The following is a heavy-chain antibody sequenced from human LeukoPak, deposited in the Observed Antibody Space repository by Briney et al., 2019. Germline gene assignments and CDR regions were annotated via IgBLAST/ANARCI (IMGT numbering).Heavy chain of an antibody. CDR1: GGSISSSNW. Sequence: PSETLSLTCAVSGGSISSSNWWSWVRQPPGKGLEWIGEIYHSGSTNYNPSLKSRVTISVDKSKNQFSLKLSSVTAADTAVYYCARAKSGWYLFYFDYWGQGTLVTVSS. D-gene: IGHD6-19*01. CDR2: IYHSGST. V-gene: IGHV4-4*02. CDR3: ARAKSGWYLFYFDY. J-gene: IGHJ4*02.